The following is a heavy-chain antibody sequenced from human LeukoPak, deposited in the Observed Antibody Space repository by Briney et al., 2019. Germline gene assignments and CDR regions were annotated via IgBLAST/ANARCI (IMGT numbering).Heavy chain of an antibody. V-gene: IGHV3-23*01. Sequence: GGSLRLSCAASGFIFSSYAMTWVRQAPGKGLEWVSSISGSGGSTYYADSVKGRFTITRDNSKNTLYLQMNSLRAEDTAVYYCAKDRITMIVVALYYFDYWGQGTLVTVSS. CDR1: GFIFSSYA. CDR3: AKDRITMIVVALYYFDY. CDR2: ISGSGGST. D-gene: IGHD3-22*01. J-gene: IGHJ4*02.